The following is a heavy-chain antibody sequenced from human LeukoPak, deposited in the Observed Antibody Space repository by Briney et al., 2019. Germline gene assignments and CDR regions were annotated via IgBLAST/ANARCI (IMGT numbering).Heavy chain of an antibody. CDR1: GGSISNYY. Sequence: SETLPLTCTVSGGSISNYYWSWIRQSPGKGLEWIGYIYNTGSTSYNPSLKSRVTISVDTSKNRFSLKLSSVTAADTAVYYCARQGDSSGYWFDPWGQGTLVIVSS. J-gene: IGHJ5*02. D-gene: IGHD6-25*01. V-gene: IGHV4-59*08. CDR2: IYNTGST. CDR3: ARQGDSSGYWFDP.